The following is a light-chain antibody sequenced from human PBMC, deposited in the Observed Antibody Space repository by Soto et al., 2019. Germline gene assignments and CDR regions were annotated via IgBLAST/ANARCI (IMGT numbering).Light chain of an antibody. CDR1: QSVSSW. J-gene: IGKJ1*01. CDR3: QQYISFPWT. CDR2: KGS. Sequence: DIQLTQSPPTLAASIGDRVTITCRSSQSVSSWLAWYQQRPGQAPNLLISKGSHLEWGVPSRFSGSGSGTEFSLTVSSLQPEYFATYYCQQYISFPWTFGQGTKV. V-gene: IGKV1-5*03.